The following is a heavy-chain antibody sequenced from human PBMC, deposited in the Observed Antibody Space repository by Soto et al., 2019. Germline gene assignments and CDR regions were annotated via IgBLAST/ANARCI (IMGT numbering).Heavy chain of an antibody. CDR2: IRSKAYGGTT. J-gene: IGHJ6*02. CDR1: GFTLGDYA. V-gene: IGHV3-49*04. Sequence: GGSLRLACTASGFTLGDYAMNWVRQAAGMGREWVGFIRSKAYGGTTEYAASVKGRFTISRDDSKSIAYLKMKSMKTEDTAVYYCTSQKRDLITHYFYGMDVWGQGTTVTVSS. CDR3: TSQKRDLITHYFYGMDV. D-gene: IGHD2-21*02.